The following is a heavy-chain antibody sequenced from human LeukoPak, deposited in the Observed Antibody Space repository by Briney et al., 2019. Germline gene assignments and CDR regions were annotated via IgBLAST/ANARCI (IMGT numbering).Heavy chain of an antibody. V-gene: IGHV1-69*13. Sequence: ASVKVSCKTSGYTFTSYHMHWVRQAPGQGLEWMGGIIPIFGTANYAQKFQGRVTITADESTSTAYMELSSLRSEDTAVYYCARPRRNNYGDYGGDYWGQGTLVTVSS. CDR3: ARPRRNNYGDYGGDY. D-gene: IGHD4-17*01. CDR1: GYTFTSYH. CDR2: IIPIFGTA. J-gene: IGHJ4*02.